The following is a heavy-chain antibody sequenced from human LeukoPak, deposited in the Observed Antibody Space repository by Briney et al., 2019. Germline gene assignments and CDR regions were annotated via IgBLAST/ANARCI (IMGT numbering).Heavy chain of an antibody. CDR1: GGTFSTYA. V-gene: IGHV1-69*05. D-gene: IGHD5-18*01. J-gene: IGHJ5*02. CDR2: IIPIFGTA. CDR3: ARARVPVGDGYPENWFDP. Sequence: SVKVSCKTSGGTFSTYAISWVRQAPGQGLEWMGGIIPIFGTANYAQKFQGRVTITTDESTSTAYMELRSLRSEDKAVYYCARARVPVGDGYPENWFDPWGQGTLVTVSS.